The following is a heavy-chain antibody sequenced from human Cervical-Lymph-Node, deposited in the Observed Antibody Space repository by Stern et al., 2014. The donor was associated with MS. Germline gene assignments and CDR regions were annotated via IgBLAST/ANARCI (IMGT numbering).Heavy chain of an antibody. J-gene: IGHJ4*02. D-gene: IGHD4-17*01. CDR2: TSGGGGTT. CDR1: GFLFHTYA. CDR3: AKGRTTVTNRGVDY. Sequence: EVQLVESGGGLVQPGGSLRLSCAASGFLFHTYAMTWVRQAPGKGLEWVSATSGGGGTTDYADSVQGRFIISRDNSRSTLNLQMNSLRAEDTAVYYCAKGRTTVTNRGVDYWGQGTLVTVSS. V-gene: IGHV3-23*04.